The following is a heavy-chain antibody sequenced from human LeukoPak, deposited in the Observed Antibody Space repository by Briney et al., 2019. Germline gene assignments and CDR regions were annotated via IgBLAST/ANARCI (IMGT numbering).Heavy chain of an antibody. Sequence: SETLSLTCAVYGGSFSGYYWSWIRQPPGKGLEWIGEINHSGSTNYNPSLKSRVTISVDTSKNQFSLKLSSVTATDTAVYYCARYMVRGVIRFDIWGQGTMVTVSS. CDR3: ARYMVRGVIRFDI. V-gene: IGHV4-34*01. CDR2: INHSGST. J-gene: IGHJ3*02. D-gene: IGHD3-10*01. CDR1: GGSFSGYY.